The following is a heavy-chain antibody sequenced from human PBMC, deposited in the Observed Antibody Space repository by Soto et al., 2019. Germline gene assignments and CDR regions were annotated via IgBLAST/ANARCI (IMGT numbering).Heavy chain of an antibody. CDR1: GGTFSSYA. V-gene: IGHV1-69*13. CDR2: IIPIFGTA. J-gene: IGHJ5*02. CDR3: ARNGHSSSWSANWFDP. D-gene: IGHD6-13*01. Sequence: GASVKVSCKASGGTFSSYAISWVRQAPGQGLEWMGGIIPIFGTANYAQKFQGRVTITADESTSTAYMGLSSLRSEDTAVYYCARNGHSSSWSANWFDPWGQGTQVTVSS.